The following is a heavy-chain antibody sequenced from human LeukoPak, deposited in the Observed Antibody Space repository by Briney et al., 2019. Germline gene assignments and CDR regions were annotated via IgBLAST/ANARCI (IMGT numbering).Heavy chain of an antibody. D-gene: IGHD3-3*01. CDR1: GFTFSSYW. J-gene: IGHJ4*02. CDR2: IASDGSST. V-gene: IGHV3-74*01. CDR3: ARDQYDTWSRRGNFDS. Sequence: GGSLRLSCAASGFTFSSYWMNWVRQAPGKGLVWVSRIASDGSSTTYADSVKGRFSISRDNAKNSLYLQMNSLRVEDTAVFYCARDQYDTWSRRGNFDSWGQGTLVIVSS.